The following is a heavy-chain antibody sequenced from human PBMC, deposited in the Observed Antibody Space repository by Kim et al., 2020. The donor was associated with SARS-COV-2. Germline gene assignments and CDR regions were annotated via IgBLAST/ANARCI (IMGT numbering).Heavy chain of an antibody. V-gene: IGHV1-3*01. CDR2: INAGNGNT. CDR1: GYTFTSYA. Sequence: ASVKVSCKASGYTFTSYAMHWVRQAPGQRLEWMGWINAGNGNTKYSQKFQGRVTITRDTSASTAYMELSSLRSEDTAVYYCARDQGIYCSSTNCRYGMDVWGQGTTVTVSS. CDR3: ARDQGIYCSSTNCRYGMDV. J-gene: IGHJ6*02. D-gene: IGHD2-2*01.